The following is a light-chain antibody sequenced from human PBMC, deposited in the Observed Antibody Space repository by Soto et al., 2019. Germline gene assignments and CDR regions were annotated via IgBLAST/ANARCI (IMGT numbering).Light chain of an antibody. Sequence: DIQITQSPSSPSASVGDRVAITCRASQGISTYLNWYLQKPGKAPKLLIYAASSLQSGVPSRFSGSGSETDFTLTISSLQPEDFATYYCQQGYSTPQTFGQGTKVDIK. CDR2: AAS. J-gene: IGKJ1*01. CDR1: QGISTY. CDR3: QQGYSTPQT. V-gene: IGKV1-39*01.